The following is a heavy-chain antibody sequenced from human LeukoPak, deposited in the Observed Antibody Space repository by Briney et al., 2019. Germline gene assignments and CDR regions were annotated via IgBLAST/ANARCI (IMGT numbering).Heavy chain of an antibody. V-gene: IGHV3-11*06. CDR2: ISSSSSYT. CDR3: ARVPYYYGSGSYYSGYYFDY. Sequence: GGSLRLSCAASGFTFSDYYMSWIRQAPGKGLEWVSYISSSSSYTNYADSVKGRFTISRDNAKNSLYLQMNSLRAEDTAVYCCARVPYYYGSGSYYSGYYFDYWGQGTLVTVSS. D-gene: IGHD3-10*01. CDR1: GFTFSDYY. J-gene: IGHJ4*02.